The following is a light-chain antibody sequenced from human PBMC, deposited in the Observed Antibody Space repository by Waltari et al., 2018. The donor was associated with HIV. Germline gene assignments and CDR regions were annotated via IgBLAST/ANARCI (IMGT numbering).Light chain of an antibody. CDR1: QSVSSSY. J-gene: IGKJ1*01. V-gene: IGKV3-20*01. Sequence: EIVLTQSPGTLSLSPGERATLSCRASQSVSSSYLAYYQQKPGQAPRLLIYGASSRATGIPDRFSGSGSGTDFTLTISRLEPEDFAVYYCQQYGSSPWTFGQGTKVEIK. CDR3: QQYGSSPWT. CDR2: GAS.